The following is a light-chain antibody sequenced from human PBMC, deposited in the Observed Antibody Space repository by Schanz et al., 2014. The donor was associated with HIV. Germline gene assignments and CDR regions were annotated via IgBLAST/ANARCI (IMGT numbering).Light chain of an antibody. J-gene: IGKJ1*01. CDR1: QSVSSSY. Sequence: EIVLTQSPGTLSLSPGERATLSCRASQSVSSSYLAWYQQKRDQPPRLVIYATSTRAAGIPHRFSGTGSGTDFTLTISSLETEDFAVYYCQKRSSWPGTFGQGTKVEIK. CDR3: QKRSSWPGT. V-gene: IGKV3D-20*02. CDR2: ATS.